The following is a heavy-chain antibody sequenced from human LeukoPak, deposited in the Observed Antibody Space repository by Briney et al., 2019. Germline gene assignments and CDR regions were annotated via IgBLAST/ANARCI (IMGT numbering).Heavy chain of an antibody. D-gene: IGHD2-15*01. V-gene: IGHV3-30*18. CDR2: ISYDGTDK. Sequence: GGSLRLSCAASGFTFSYYGMHWVRQAPGKGLEWVAVISYDGTDKYYADSVKGRFTISRDNSKNTLYVQMNSLRAEDTAVYYCAKSAVGYCSGGSCYGNDYWGQGTLVTVPS. CDR1: GFTFSYYG. CDR3: AKSAVGYCSGGSCYGNDY. J-gene: IGHJ4*02.